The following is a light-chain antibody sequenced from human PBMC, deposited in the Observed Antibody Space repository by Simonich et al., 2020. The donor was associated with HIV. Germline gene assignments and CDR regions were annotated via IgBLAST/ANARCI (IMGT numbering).Light chain of an antibody. CDR1: SSNIGSNY. CDR3: AAWDDSLSGPV. CDR2: RND. V-gene: IGLV1-47*01. Sequence: QSVLTQPPSASGTPGPRVTISCYGSSSNIGSNYVYWYQKLPGTAPTLLIYRNDQRPSGVPDRFSGSKSGTSASLASSGLRSEDEADYYCAAWDDSLSGPVFGGGTKRTVL. J-gene: IGLJ3*02.